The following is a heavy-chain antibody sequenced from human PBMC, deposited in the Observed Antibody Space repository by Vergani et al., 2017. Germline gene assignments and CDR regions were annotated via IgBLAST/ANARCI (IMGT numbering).Heavy chain of an antibody. CDR2: IIPILGIA. CDR3: ARVIRMAHNWFDP. V-gene: IGHV1-69*04. D-gene: IGHD5-24*01. J-gene: IGHJ5*02. Sequence: QVQLVQSGAEVKKPGSSVKVSCKASGGTFSSYAISWVRQAPGQGLEWMGRIIPILGIANYAQKFQGRVTITADKSTSTAYMELSSLRSEDTAVYYCARVIRMAHNWFDPWGQGTLVTVSS. CDR1: GGTFSSYA.